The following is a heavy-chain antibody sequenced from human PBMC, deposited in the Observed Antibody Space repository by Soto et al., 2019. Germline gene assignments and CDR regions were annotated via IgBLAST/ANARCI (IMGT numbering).Heavy chain of an antibody. V-gene: IGHV3-30-3*01. Sequence: GGSLRLSCAASGFTFSSYAMHWVRQAPGKGLEWVAVISYDGSNKYYADSVKGRFTISRDNSKNTLYLQMNSLRAEDTAVYYCARDPHPTGTTSYFDYWGQGTLVTVSS. CDR3: ARDPHPTGTTSYFDY. J-gene: IGHJ4*02. CDR2: ISYDGSNK. CDR1: GFTFSSYA. D-gene: IGHD1-7*01.